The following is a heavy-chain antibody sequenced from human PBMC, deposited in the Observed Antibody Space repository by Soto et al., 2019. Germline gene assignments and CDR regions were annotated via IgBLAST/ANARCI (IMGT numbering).Heavy chain of an antibody. CDR3: AREPGYCSGGSCYTVSGDGMDV. V-gene: IGHV1-69*13. CDR2: IIPIFGTA. CDR1: VGTFSSYA. J-gene: IGHJ6*02. D-gene: IGHD2-15*01. Sequence: SVKVSCKASVGTFSSYAISGVRQAPGQGLEWMGGIIPIFGTANYAQKFQGRVTITADESTSTAYMELSSLRSEDTAVYYCAREPGYCSGGSCYTVSGDGMDVWGQGTTVTVSS.